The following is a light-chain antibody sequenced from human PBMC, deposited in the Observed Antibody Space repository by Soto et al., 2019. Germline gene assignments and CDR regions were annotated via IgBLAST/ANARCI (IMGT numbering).Light chain of an antibody. V-gene: IGKV1-5*03. CDR1: QTISSS. J-gene: IGKJ2*01. Sequence: IQLTQSPSTLSASVGERVTVTCRASQTISSSLAWYQQKPGKAPNLLIYKASSLHSGVPSRFSGSGSGTEFTLTISSLQPDDFATYYCQQYTQYPYTFGQGTKLEIK. CDR2: KAS. CDR3: QQYTQYPYT.